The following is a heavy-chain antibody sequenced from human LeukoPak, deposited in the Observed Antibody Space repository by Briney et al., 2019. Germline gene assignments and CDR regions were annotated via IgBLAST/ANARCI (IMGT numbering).Heavy chain of an antibody. D-gene: IGHD6-13*01. CDR3: ARLKSSSWYGAPLDY. CDR1: GFTFSSYS. J-gene: IGHJ4*02. Sequence: GGSLRLSCAASGFTFSSYSMNWVRQAPGKGLEWVSSISSSSSYIYYADSVKGRFTISRDNAKSSVFLEMNSLRGEDTALYHCARLKSSSWYGAPLDYWGQGTLVTVSS. CDR2: ISSSSSYI. V-gene: IGHV3-21*04.